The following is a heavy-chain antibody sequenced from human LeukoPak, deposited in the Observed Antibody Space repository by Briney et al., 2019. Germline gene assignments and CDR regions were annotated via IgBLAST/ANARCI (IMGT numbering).Heavy chain of an antibody. CDR1: GFTFSSYS. V-gene: IGHV3-21*01. Sequence: PGGSLRLSCAASGFTFSSYSMNWVRQAPGKGLEGVSSISSSSSYIYYADSVKGRFTISRGNAKNSLYLQMNSLRAEDTAVYYCARDADSSSWYQGYFDYWGQGTLVTVSS. CDR2: ISSSSSYI. J-gene: IGHJ4*02. CDR3: ARDADSSSWYQGYFDY. D-gene: IGHD6-13*01.